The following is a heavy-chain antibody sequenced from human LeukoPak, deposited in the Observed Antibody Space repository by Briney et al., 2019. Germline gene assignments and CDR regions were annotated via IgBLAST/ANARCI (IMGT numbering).Heavy chain of an antibody. CDR2: IIPIFGTA. CDR3: AMSYSSSWYGAFDI. CDR1: GGTFSSYA. V-gene: IGHV1-69*13. Sequence: SVKVSCKASGGTFSSYAISWVRQAPGQGLEWMGGIIPIFGTANYAQKFQGRVTITADESTSTAYMELSSLRSEDTAVYYCAMSYSSSWYGAFDIWGQGTMVTVSS. J-gene: IGHJ3*02. D-gene: IGHD6-13*01.